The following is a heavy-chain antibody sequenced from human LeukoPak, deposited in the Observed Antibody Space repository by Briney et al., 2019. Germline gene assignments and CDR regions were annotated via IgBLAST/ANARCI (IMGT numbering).Heavy chain of an antibody. Sequence: GESLKISCKGSGYTFNSYWIGWVRQMPGAGLEWMGIIYPGDSDTRYSTSFQGQVTTSADKSISTAYLQWSSLKASDSAMYYCARRYGSALYGVFDYWGQGTLVIVSS. V-gene: IGHV5-51*01. CDR1: GYTFNSYW. CDR3: ARRYGSALYGVFDY. CDR2: IYPGDSDT. D-gene: IGHD6-19*01. J-gene: IGHJ4*02.